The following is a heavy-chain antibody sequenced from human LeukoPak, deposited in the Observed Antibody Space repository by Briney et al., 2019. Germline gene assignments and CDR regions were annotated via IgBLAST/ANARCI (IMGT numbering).Heavy chain of an antibody. CDR3: ARGYGGLSPEVDY. V-gene: IGHV1-8*02. J-gene: IGHJ4*02. CDR1: GYTFTSYY. CDR2: MNPNSGNT. Sequence: LGASVKVSCKASGYTFTSYYMHWVRQATGQGLEWMGWMNPNSGNTGYAQKFQGRVTMTRNTSISTAYMELSRLRSDDTAVYYCARGYGGLSPEVDYWGQGTLVTVSS. D-gene: IGHD4-23*01.